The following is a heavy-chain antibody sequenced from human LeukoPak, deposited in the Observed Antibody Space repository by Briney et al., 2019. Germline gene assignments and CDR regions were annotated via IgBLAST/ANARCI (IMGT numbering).Heavy chain of an antibody. CDR2: INHSGST. Sequence: PSETLSLTCAVYGGSFSGYYWSWIRQPPGKGLERMGEINHSGSTNYNPSLKSRVTISVDTSKNQFSLKLSSVTAADTAVYYCAREKDTAVVPFHYYYYMAVWGKGTTVTVSS. J-gene: IGHJ6*03. D-gene: IGHD5-18*01. CDR3: AREKDTAVVPFHYYYYMAV. CDR1: GGSFSGYY. V-gene: IGHV4-34*01.